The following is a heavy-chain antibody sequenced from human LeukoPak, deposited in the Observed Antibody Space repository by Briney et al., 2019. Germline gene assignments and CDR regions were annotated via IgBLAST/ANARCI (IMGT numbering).Heavy chain of an antibody. CDR2: ISYDGSNK. CDR3: ARDEVASGWKILDY. D-gene: IGHD6-19*01. Sequence: GGSLRLSCAASGFTFSSYAMHWVRQAPGKGLEWVAVISYDGSNKYYADSVKSRFTISRDNSKNTLYLQMNSLRAEDTAVYYCARDEVASGWKILDYWGQGTLVTVSS. J-gene: IGHJ4*02. CDR1: GFTFSSYA. V-gene: IGHV3-30-3*01.